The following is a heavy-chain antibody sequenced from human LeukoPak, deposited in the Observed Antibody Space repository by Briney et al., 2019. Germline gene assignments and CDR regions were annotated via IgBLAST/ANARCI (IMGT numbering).Heavy chain of an antibody. CDR1: GGSIRRSYYF. Sequence: PSETLSLTCTVSGGSIRRSYYFWGWIRQPPGKGLEWIGSIYDSGSTYYNPSFKIRVTISVDTSTNQFSLKLNSVTAADPAVYYCARHYGPWGQGTLVTVSS. J-gene: IGHJ5*02. D-gene: IGHD3-10*01. CDR3: ARHYGP. CDR2: IYDSGST. V-gene: IGHV4-39*01.